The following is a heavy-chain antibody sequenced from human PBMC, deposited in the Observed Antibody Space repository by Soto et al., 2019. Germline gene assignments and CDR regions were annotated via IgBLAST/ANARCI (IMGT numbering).Heavy chain of an antibody. V-gene: IGHV4-34*01. D-gene: IGHD2-2*03. CDR2: INHSGST. CDR1: GGSFSGYS. Sequence: SETLSLTCAVYGGSFSGYSWTWIRQPPGTGLEWIGEINHSGSTNFNPSLKSRVTISVDTSKNQFSLKLISVTTADTAVYFCAREGNLGRWIQPLDYWGQGTLVTVS. CDR3: AREGNLGRWIQPLDY. J-gene: IGHJ4*02.